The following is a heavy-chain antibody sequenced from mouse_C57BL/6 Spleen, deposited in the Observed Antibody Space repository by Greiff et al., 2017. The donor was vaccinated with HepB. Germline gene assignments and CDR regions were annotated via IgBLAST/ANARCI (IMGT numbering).Heavy chain of an antibody. D-gene: IGHD2-1*01. Sequence: QVQLKQPGAELVKPGASVKLSCKASGYTFTSYWMHWVKQRPGQGLEWIGMIHPNSGSTNYNEKFKSKATLTVDKSSSTAYMQLSSLTSEDSAVYYCARSDYYGNLLDYWGQGTTLTVSS. CDR2: IHPNSGST. CDR3: ARSDYYGNLLDY. J-gene: IGHJ2*01. V-gene: IGHV1-64*01. CDR1: GYTFTSYW.